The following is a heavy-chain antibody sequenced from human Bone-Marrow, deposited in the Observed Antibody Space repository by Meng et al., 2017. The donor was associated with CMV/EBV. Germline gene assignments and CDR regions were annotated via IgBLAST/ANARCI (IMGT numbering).Heavy chain of an antibody. CDR2: ISGSGGST. D-gene: IGHD2-15*01. Sequence: GESLKISCAASGFTFSSYAMSWVRQAPGKGLEWVSAISGSGGSTYYADSVKGRFTISRDNSKNTLYLQMNSLRAEDTAVYYCARDSDCSGGSCYSEVFDPWGQGTLVTVSS. CDR1: GFTFSSYA. V-gene: IGHV3-23*01. J-gene: IGHJ5*02. CDR3: ARDSDCSGGSCYSEVFDP.